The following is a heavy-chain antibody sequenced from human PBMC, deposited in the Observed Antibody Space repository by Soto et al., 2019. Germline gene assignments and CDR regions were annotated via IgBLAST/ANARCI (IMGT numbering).Heavy chain of an antibody. V-gene: IGHV1-2*04. CDR3: ARSGSGYDLGDY. D-gene: IGHD5-12*01. Sequence: QVQLVQSGAEVKKPGASVKVSCKASGYTFIGYYIHWVRQAPGQGLEWMGWINPNSGGAKYSQKFQAWVTMTSDTSISTAYMQLSRLKSDDTAVYYCARSGSGYDLGDYWGQGTLVTVSS. CDR1: GYTFIGYY. J-gene: IGHJ4*02. CDR2: INPNSGGA.